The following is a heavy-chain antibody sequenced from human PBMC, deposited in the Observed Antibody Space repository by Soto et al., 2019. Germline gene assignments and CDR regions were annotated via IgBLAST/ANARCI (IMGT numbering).Heavy chain of an antibody. D-gene: IGHD6-13*01. Sequence: GESLKSSCKGSGYSLMSHWIGWVRQMPVKGLEWMGIIYPGDSDTRYSPSFQGQVTISADKSISTAYLQWSSLKASDTAMYYCARHLGAAAGTGAFDIWGQGTMVTVSS. J-gene: IGHJ3*02. V-gene: IGHV5-51*01. CDR1: GYSLMSHW. CDR3: ARHLGAAAGTGAFDI. CDR2: IYPGDSDT.